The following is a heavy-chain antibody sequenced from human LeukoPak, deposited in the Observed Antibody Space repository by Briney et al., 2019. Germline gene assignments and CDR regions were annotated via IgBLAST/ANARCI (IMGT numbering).Heavy chain of an antibody. V-gene: IGHV3-74*01. J-gene: IGHJ4*02. CDR1: GFTFSASW. CDR3: ARSIRGTVCTD. Sequence: GGSLRLSCAASGFTFSASWMHWVRQAPGKGLVWVSRISGDGSTTTYAVSVKGRFTISRDSAKNTLYLQMNSLRAEDTAVYHCARSIRGTVCTDWGQGTLVTVSS. D-gene: IGHD2-8*02. CDR2: ISGDGSTT.